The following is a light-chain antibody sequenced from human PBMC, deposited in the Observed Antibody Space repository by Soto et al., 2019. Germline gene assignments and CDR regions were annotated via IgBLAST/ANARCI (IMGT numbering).Light chain of an antibody. Sequence: EIVLTQSPGTLSLSPGERAALSCRASQSVSSSYLAWYQQKPGQAPRLLIYGASSRATGIPDRFSGSGSGTDFTLTISRLEPEDFAVYYCQHYSNWQTWTFGQGTRVDMK. J-gene: IGKJ1*01. CDR3: QHYSNWQTWT. V-gene: IGKV3-20*01. CDR2: GAS. CDR1: QSVSSSY.